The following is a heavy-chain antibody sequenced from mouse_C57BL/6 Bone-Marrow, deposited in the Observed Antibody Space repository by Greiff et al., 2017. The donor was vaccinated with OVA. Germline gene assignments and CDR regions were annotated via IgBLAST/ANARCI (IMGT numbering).Heavy chain of an antibody. CDR3: ARACITTPYFDY. J-gene: IGHJ2*01. Sequence: EVKLVESGGGLVKPGGSLKLSCAASGFTFSDYGMHWVRQAPEKGLEWVAYISSGSSTIYYADTVKGRFTISRDNAKNTLFLQMTSLRSEDTAMYYGARACITTPYFDYWGQGTTLTVSS. D-gene: IGHD1-1*01. CDR2: ISSGSSTI. CDR1: GFTFSDYG. V-gene: IGHV5-17*01.